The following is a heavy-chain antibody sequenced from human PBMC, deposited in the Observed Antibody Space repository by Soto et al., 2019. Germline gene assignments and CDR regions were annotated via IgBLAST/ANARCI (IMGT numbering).Heavy chain of an antibody. V-gene: IGHV4-59*01. CDR3: AREGEMATTYDY. CDR1: GGSISSYY. J-gene: IGHJ4*02. CDR2: IYYSGST. Sequence: SETLPLTCTVSGGSISSYYWSWIRQPPGKGLEWIGYIYYSGSTNYNPSLKSRVTISVDTSKNQFSLKLSSVTAADTAVYYCAREGEMATTYDYWGQGTLVTVS. D-gene: IGHD1-1*01.